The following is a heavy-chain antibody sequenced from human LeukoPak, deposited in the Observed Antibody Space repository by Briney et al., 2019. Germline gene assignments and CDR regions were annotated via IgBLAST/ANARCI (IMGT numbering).Heavy chain of an antibody. Sequence: TLSLTCAVSGGSISSGGYSWSWIRQPPGKGLEWIGEINHSGSTNYNPSLKSRVTISVDTSKNQFSLKLSSVTAADTAVYYCARRQQWLVRYFDYWGQGTLVTVSS. J-gene: IGHJ4*02. V-gene: IGHV4-30-2*01. CDR3: ARRQQWLVRYFDY. D-gene: IGHD6-19*01. CDR1: GGSISSGGYS. CDR2: INHSGST.